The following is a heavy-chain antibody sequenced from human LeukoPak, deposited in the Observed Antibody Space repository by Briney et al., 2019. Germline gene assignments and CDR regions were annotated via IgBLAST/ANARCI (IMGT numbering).Heavy chain of an antibody. V-gene: IGHV3-23*01. CDR2: ISGSGDNT. CDR3: AKGDFLTGYPIGPAGRD. Sequence: GGSLRLSCAASGFTFSSYTMTWVRQAPGKGLEWVSSISGSGDNTYYADSLKGRFTISRDNSKNTLFLQVNSLRAEDTAVYYCAKGDFLTGYPIGPAGRDWGQGTLVTVSS. J-gene: IGHJ4*02. CDR1: GFTFSSYT. D-gene: IGHD3-9*01.